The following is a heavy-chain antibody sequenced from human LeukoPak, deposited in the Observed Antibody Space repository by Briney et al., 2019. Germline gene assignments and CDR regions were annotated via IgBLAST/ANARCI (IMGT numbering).Heavy chain of an antibody. CDR3: ARGYYDSSGYYWARRDDAFDI. CDR2: IYYSGST. Sequence: KTSQTLSLMCTVSGGSISSGGYYWSWIRQHPGKGLEWFGYIYYSGSTYYNPSLKRRVTISVDTSKNQFSLKLSSVTAADTAVYYCARGYYDSSGYYWARRDDAFDIWGQGTMVTVSS. J-gene: IGHJ3*02. CDR1: GGSISSGGYY. D-gene: IGHD3-22*01. V-gene: IGHV4-31*03.